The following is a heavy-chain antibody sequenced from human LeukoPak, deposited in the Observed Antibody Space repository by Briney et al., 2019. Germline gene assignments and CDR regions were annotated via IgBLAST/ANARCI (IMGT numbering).Heavy chain of an antibody. Sequence: GGSLRLSCAASGFTFSSYSMNWVRQAPGKGLEWVSSISGSSSYIYYADSVKGRFTISRDNAKNSLYLQMNSLRAEDTAVYYCARDTPLRRDAFDIWGQGTMVTVSS. CDR2: ISGSSSYI. J-gene: IGHJ3*02. CDR3: ARDTPLRRDAFDI. CDR1: GFTFSSYS. V-gene: IGHV3-21*01.